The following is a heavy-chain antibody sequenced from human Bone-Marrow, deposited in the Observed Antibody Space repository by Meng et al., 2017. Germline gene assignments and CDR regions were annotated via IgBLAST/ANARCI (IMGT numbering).Heavy chain of an antibody. CDR3: ARGWRPLGDAFDI. V-gene: IGHV3-74*01. J-gene: IGHJ3*02. D-gene: IGHD2-15*01. CDR1: GFTFSNYW. Sequence: EVQLVESGGGLVQPGGSLRLSCAASGFTFSNYWMHWVRQAPGKGLVWVSRINSDGSSTSYADSVKGRFTISRDNAKNTLYLQMNSLRAEDTAVYYCARGWRPLGDAFDIWGQGTVVTVSS. CDR2: INSDGSST.